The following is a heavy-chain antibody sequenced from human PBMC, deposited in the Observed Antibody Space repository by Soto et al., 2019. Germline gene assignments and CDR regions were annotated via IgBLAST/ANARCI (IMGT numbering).Heavy chain of an antibody. CDR3: ARGFGSSGWYSFDY. CDR2: TNPNTGGT. CDR1: GYTFTGYD. V-gene: IGHV1-2*02. Sequence: ASVKGSCKASGYTFTGYDMHWVRQAPGQGLEWMGWTNPNTGGTSSAQKFQGRVTMTRDTSISTAYMELSWLRSDDTALYYCARGFGSSGWYSFDYWGQGTLVTVAS. J-gene: IGHJ4*02. D-gene: IGHD6-19*01.